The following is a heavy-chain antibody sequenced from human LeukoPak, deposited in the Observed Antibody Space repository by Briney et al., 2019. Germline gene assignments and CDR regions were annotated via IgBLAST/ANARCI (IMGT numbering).Heavy chain of an antibody. J-gene: IGHJ4*02. CDR1: GGSISSYY. Sequence: SETLPLTCTVSGGSISSYYWSWIRQPPGKGLEWIGEINHSGSTNYNPSLKSRVTISVDTSKNQFSLKLSSVTAADTAVYYCAREGHSSSWNPPDYWGQGTLVTVSS. CDR2: INHSGST. V-gene: IGHV4-34*01. CDR3: AREGHSSSWNPPDY. D-gene: IGHD6-13*01.